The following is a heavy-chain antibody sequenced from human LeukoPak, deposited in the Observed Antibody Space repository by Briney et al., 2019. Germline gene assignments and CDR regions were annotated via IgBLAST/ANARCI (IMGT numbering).Heavy chain of an antibody. J-gene: IGHJ6*03. CDR3: ARDWSGTSGYYYYMDV. V-gene: IGHV3-48*04. CDR1: GFTFSSYS. Sequence: PGGSLRLSCAASGFTFSSYSMNWVRQAPGKGLEWVSYISSSSSTIYYADSVEGRFTISRDNAKNSLYLQMNSLRAEDTAVYYCARDWSGTSGYYYYMDVWGKGTTVTVSS. CDR2: ISSSSSTI. D-gene: IGHD3-3*01.